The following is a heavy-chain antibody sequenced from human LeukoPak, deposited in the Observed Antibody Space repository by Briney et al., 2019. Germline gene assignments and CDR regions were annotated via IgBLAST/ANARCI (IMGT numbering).Heavy chain of an antibody. CDR1: GGSISSYY. CDR2: IYTSGST. D-gene: IGHD2-8*01. CDR3: ARDGDCTNGVCPSYYMDV. J-gene: IGHJ6*03. V-gene: IGHV4-4*07. Sequence: SETLSLTCTVSGGSISSYYWSWIRQPAGKGLEWIGRIYTSGSTNYDPSLKSRVTISVDKSKNQSSLKLSSVTAADTAVYYCARDGDCTNGVCPSYYMDVWGKGTTVTVSS.